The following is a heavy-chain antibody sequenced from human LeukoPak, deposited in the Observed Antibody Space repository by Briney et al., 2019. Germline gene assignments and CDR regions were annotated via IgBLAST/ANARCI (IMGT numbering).Heavy chain of an antibody. CDR2: ISGDSSTI. V-gene: IGHV3-48*04. D-gene: IGHD2-2*01. Sequence: PGGSLRLSCAASGFTFSSYAMSWVRQAPGKGLEWVSYISGDSSTIYYADSVKGRFTVSRDNAKNSLYLQMNSLRAEDTAVYYCAKDLGCSSTRCSNNWFDPWGQGTLVTVSS. CDR3: AKDLGCSSTRCSNNWFDP. J-gene: IGHJ5*02. CDR1: GFTFSSYA.